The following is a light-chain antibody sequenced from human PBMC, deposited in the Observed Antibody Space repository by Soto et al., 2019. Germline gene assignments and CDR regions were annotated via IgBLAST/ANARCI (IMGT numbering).Light chain of an antibody. Sequence: DIQMTQSPSSLSAFVGDRVTITCRASQSIGNFLNWYQQRPGKAPELLIYAASNLQSGVPSRFSDSGSGTAFTLTISSLRPADFATYYCQQTYSTWTFGQGTRVEIK. CDR1: QSIGNF. J-gene: IGKJ1*01. V-gene: IGKV1-39*01. CDR3: QQTYSTWT. CDR2: AAS.